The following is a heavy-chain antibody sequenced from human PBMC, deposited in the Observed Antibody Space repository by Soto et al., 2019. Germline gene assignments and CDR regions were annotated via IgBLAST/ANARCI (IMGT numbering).Heavy chain of an antibody. D-gene: IGHD4-17*01. CDR3: GRGRYGDY. J-gene: IGHJ4*02. V-gene: IGHV1-18*01. CDR1: GYTFTTYG. Sequence: QVQLVQSGAEVKKPGASVNVSCKASGYTFTTYGISWVRQAPGQGLEWVGWISAYSGNTKYAQKLQGRVTVTTDTSTSTAYMEVRSLRSDDTAVYYCGRGRYGDYWGQGTLVTTSS. CDR2: ISAYSGNT.